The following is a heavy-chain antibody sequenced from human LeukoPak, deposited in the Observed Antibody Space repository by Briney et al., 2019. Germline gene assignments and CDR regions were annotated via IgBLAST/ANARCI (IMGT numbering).Heavy chain of an antibody. D-gene: IGHD4-23*01. CDR3: AREVGGTVGY. V-gene: IGHV3-53*01. J-gene: IGHJ4*02. Sequence: LEWFSVIYSGGSTYYADSVKGRFTISRDNSKNTLYLQMNSLRAEDTAVYYCAREVGGTVGYWGQGTLVTVSS. CDR2: IYSGGST.